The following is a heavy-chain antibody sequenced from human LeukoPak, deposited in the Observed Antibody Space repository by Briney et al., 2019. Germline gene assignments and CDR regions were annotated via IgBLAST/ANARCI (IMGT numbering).Heavy chain of an antibody. Sequence: PGGALRLSCSGSGFTFSNYVLHWVRQAPGKGLEYVSTISSNGGSTYYADSVKGRFTISRDNSKNTLHLQMSSLRAEDTAVYYCVKGVDTAMYDAFDIWGQGTMVTVSS. CDR2: ISSNGGST. D-gene: IGHD5-18*01. V-gene: IGHV3-64D*09. CDR1: GFTFSNYV. J-gene: IGHJ3*02. CDR3: VKGVDTAMYDAFDI.